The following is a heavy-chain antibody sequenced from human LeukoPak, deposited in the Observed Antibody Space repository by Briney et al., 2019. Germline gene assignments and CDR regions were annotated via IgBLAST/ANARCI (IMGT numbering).Heavy chain of an antibody. D-gene: IGHD3-10*01. CDR2: IIPIFGTA. CDR1: GGTFSSYA. CDR3: ARESLGSTMVRGVIIDY. Sequence: SVKVSCKASGGTFSSYAISWVRQAPGQGLEWMGGIIPIFGTASYAQKFQGRVTITADESTSTAYMELSSLRSEDAAVYYCARESLGSTMVRGVIIDYWGQGTLVTVSS. J-gene: IGHJ4*02. V-gene: IGHV1-69*13.